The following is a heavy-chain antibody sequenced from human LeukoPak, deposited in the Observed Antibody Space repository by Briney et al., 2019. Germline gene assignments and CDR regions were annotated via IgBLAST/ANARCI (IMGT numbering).Heavy chain of an antibody. D-gene: IGHD4-17*01. CDR3: AKDYGDYVIPDAFDI. V-gene: IGHV3-30*18. Sequence: PGVSLRLSCAASGFTFSSYGMHWVRQAPGKGLEWVAVISYDGSNKYYADSVKGRFTISRDNSKNTLYLQMNSLRAEDTAVYYCAKDYGDYVIPDAFDIWGQGTMVTVSS. CDR1: GFTFSSYG. CDR2: ISYDGSNK. J-gene: IGHJ3*02.